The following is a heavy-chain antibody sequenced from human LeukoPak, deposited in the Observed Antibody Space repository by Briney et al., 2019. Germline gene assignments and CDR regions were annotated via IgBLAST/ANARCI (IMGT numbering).Heavy chain of an antibody. V-gene: IGHV4-31*03. CDR1: GGSISSGGYY. Sequence: PSQTLSLTCTVSGGSISSGGYYWSWIRQHPGKGLEWIGYIYYSGSTYYNPSLKSRVTISVDTSKNQFSLKLSSVTAADTAVYYCAREADIVGLPYYFDYWGPGTLVTVSS. CDR2: IYYSGST. CDR3: AREADIVGLPYYFDY. D-gene: IGHD1-26*01. J-gene: IGHJ4*02.